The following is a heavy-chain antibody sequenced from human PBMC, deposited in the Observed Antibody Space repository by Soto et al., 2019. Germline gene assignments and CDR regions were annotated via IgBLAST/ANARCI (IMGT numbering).Heavy chain of an antibody. CDR2: ISASGGST. CDR3: AKDMAVFGESLDY. V-gene: IGHV3-23*01. Sequence: EVQLLESGGGLVQPGGSLRLSCAASRFTFSSYAMSWVRQAPGKGLEWVSAISASGGSTYYADSVKGRFTIPRDSSKNTLYLQMTSLRAEDTAVYYCAKDMAVFGESLDYWGQGTLVTVSS. D-gene: IGHD3-10*02. CDR1: RFTFSSYA. J-gene: IGHJ4*02.